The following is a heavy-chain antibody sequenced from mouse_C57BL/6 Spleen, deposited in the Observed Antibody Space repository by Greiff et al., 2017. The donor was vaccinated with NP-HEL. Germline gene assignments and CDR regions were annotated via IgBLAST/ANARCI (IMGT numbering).Heavy chain of an antibody. CDR1: GFSLTSYG. J-gene: IGHJ3*01. CDR2: IWSGGST. V-gene: IGHV2-2*01. Sequence: VQLQQSGPGLVQPSQSLSITCTVSGFSLTSYGVHGVRQSPGKGLEWLGVIWSGGSTDYNAAFISRLSISKDNSKSQVFFKMNSLQADDTAIYYCASAYYSNPFAYWGQGTLVTVSA. D-gene: IGHD2-5*01. CDR3: ASAYYSNPFAY.